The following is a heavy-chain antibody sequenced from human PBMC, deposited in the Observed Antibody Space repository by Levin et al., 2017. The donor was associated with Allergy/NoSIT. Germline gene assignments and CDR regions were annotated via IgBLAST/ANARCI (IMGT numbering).Heavy chain of an antibody. D-gene: IGHD3-22*01. CDR3: AKDRGITMIVVHDAFDI. V-gene: IGHV3-23*01. Sequence: GGSLRLSCAASGFTFSSYAMSWVRQAPGKGLEWVSAISGSGGSTYYADSVKGRFTISRDNSKNTLYLQMNSLRAEDTAVYYCAKDRGITMIVVHDAFDIWGQGTMVTVSS. CDR2: ISGSGGST. CDR1: GFTFSSYA. J-gene: IGHJ3*02.